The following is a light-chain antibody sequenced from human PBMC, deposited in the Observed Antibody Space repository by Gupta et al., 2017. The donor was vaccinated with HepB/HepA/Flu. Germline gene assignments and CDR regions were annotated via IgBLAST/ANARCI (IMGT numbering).Light chain of an antibody. CDR3: MLYMDSDIWV. CDR1: SGSVSTTYY. CDR2: NTN. V-gene: IGLV8-61*01. Sequence: QTVVTQEPSFSVSPGGTVTLTCGLSSGSVSTTYYPSWYQQTPGQAPRTLIYNTNTRSSGVPDRFSGSILGNKAALTITGAQADDESEYYCMLYMDSDIWVCGGGTKLTV. J-gene: IGLJ2*01.